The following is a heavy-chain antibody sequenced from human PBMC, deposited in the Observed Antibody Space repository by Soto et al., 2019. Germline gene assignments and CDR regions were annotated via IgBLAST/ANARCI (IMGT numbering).Heavy chain of an antibody. D-gene: IGHD2-2*01. J-gene: IGHJ5*02. CDR3: ARLGPRYCSSTSCYSNWFDP. V-gene: IGHV4-39*01. Sequence: SETLSLTCTVSGGSISSSSYYWGWIRQPPGKGLEWIGSIYYSGSTYYNPSLKSRVTISVDTSKNQFSLKLSSVTAADTAVYYCARLGPRYCSSTSCYSNWFDPWGQGTLVTV. CDR2: IYYSGST. CDR1: GGSISSSSYY.